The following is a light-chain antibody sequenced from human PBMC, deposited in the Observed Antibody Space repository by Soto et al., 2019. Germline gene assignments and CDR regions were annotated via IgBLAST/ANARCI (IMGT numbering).Light chain of an antibody. Sequence: DIQMTQSPSSLSASVGDRVTITCRASQSISSYLNWYQQKPGKAPKLLIYAASSLQSGVPSRLSGSGSGTDFTLTISSLQPEDFATYYCQQSYSTLGTFGQGTKVDIK. V-gene: IGKV1-39*01. CDR3: QQSYSTLGT. CDR1: QSISSY. J-gene: IGKJ1*01. CDR2: AAS.